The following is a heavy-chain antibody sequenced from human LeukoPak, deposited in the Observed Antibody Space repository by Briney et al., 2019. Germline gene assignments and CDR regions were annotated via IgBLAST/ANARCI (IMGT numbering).Heavy chain of an antibody. Sequence: ASVKVSCKASGYTFTGYYMHWVRQAPGQGLEWMGRINPNSGGTNYAQKFQGRVTMTRDTSISTAYMELSRLRSDDTAVYYCVRGSPFREPIDYWGQGTLVTVSS. CDR1: GYTFTGYY. V-gene: IGHV1-2*06. CDR2: INPNSGGT. J-gene: IGHJ4*02. CDR3: VRGSPFREPIDY. D-gene: IGHD1-26*01.